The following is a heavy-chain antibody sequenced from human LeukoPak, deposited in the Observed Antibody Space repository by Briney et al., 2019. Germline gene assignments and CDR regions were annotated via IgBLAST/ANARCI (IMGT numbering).Heavy chain of an antibody. CDR1: GFTFDDYA. Sequence: GGSLRLSCAASGFTFDDYAMHWVRQAPGKGLEWVSGISWNSGRIGYGDSVKGRFTISRDNAKNSLYLQMNNLRAEDTALYYCAKAPAYYYDSSGPFDYWDQGTLVTVSS. V-gene: IGHV3-9*01. D-gene: IGHD3-22*01. J-gene: IGHJ4*02. CDR2: ISWNSGRI. CDR3: AKAPAYYYDSSGPFDY.